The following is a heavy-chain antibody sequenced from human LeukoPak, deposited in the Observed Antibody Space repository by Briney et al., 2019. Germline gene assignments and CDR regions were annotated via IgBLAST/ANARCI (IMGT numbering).Heavy chain of an antibody. V-gene: IGHV4-61*01. CDR2: IYYSGST. J-gene: IGHJ4*02. CDR3: ARFPGVSQIRIPGYSSSWGLWNYFDY. D-gene: IGHD6-13*01. CDR1: GGSISSGSYY. Sequence: PSETLSLTCTVSGGSISSGSYYWSWIRQPPGKGLEWIGYIYYSGSTNYNPSLKSRVTISVDTSKNQFSLKLSSVTAADTAVYYCARFPGVSQIRIPGYSSSWGLWNYFDYWGQGTLVTVSS.